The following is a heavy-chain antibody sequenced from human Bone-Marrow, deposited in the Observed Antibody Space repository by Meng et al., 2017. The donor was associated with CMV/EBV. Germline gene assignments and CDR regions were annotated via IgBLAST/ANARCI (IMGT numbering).Heavy chain of an antibody. V-gene: IGHV4-34*01. CDR3: PRNTVTTLGLDY. Sequence: GPLRLSCAVYGGSFSGYYWSWIRQPPGKGLEWIGEINHSGSTNYNPSLKSRVTISVDTSKNQFSLKLSSVTAADTAVYYCPRNTVTTLGLDYWGQGRLVTVSS. CDR2: INHSGST. J-gene: IGHJ4*02. D-gene: IGHD4-17*01. CDR1: GGSFSGYY.